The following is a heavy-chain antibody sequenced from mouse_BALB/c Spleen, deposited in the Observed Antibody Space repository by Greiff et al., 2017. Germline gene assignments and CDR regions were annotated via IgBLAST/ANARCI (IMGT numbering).Heavy chain of an antibody. J-gene: IGHJ3*01. D-gene: IGHD2-10*02. CDR3: GGYGNYGFAY. V-gene: IGHV1-74*04. CDR2: IDPSDSET. CDR1: GYSFTSYW. Sequence: QQSGPQLVRPGASVKISCKASGYSFTSYWMHWVKQRPGQGLEWIGMIDPSDSETRLNQKFKDKATLTVDKSSSTAYMQLSSPTSEDSAVYYCGGYGNYGFAYWGQGTLVTVSA.